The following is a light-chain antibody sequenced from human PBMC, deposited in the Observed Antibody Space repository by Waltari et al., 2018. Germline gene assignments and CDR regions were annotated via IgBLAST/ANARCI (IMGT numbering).Light chain of an antibody. CDR3: SSYTASRHYV. Sequence: QSALTQPASVSGSPGQSITISCTGTSSDVGAYDFVSCYQQYPGKAPQLVIHDVSSRPSGTSDRFSGSKSGNTASLIISGLQADDEADYYCSSYTASRHYVFRTGTKVTVL. CDR1: SSDVGAYDF. J-gene: IGLJ1*01. V-gene: IGLV2-14*03. CDR2: DVS.